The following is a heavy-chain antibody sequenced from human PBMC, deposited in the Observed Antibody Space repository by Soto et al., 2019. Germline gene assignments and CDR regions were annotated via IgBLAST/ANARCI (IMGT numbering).Heavy chain of an antibody. V-gene: IGHV1-18*01. CDR1: GYTFSSYG. J-gene: IGHJ4*02. D-gene: IGHD1-26*01. CDR2: ISGHNGNT. CDR3: ARDWEGGTAEISDY. Sequence: QVQLVQSGAEVKKPGASVTVSCKTSGYTFSSYGITWVRQAPGQGLEWMGWISGHNGNTNYAQNVQGRLTMTTDTSTGTAYMEMRSLTSDDTAVYFWARDWEGGTAEISDYWGQGTLVTVSP.